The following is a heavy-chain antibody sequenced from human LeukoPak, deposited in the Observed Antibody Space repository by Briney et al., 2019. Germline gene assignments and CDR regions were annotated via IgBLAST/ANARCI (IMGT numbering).Heavy chain of an antibody. J-gene: IGHJ4*02. D-gene: IGHD3-22*01. CDR2: ISHDGTYK. CDR3: ARDLSSGYSTFDY. Sequence: GRSLRLSCAASGFTFSSHVMHWVRQAPGKGLEWVAVISHDGTYKYYADSMKGRFTVSRDNSKNTLYLQMNSLRAEDTAVYYCARDLSSGYSTFDYWGQGTLVTVSS. V-gene: IGHV3-30*01. CDR1: GFTFSSHV.